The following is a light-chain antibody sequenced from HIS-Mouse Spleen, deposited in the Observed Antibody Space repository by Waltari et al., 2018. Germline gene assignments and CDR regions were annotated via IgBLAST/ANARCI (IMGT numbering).Light chain of an antibody. Sequence: QSVLTQPPSASGTPGQRVTISCSGSSSNIGSNYVYWYQQLPGTAPKLLIYRNNQRPSGVPVRFSGAKSGTSASLAISGRRSEDEAEYYCAAWDDSLSGRVFGGGTKLTVL. CDR3: AAWDDSLSGRV. J-gene: IGLJ3*02. CDR2: RNN. CDR1: SSNIGSNY. V-gene: IGLV1-47*01.